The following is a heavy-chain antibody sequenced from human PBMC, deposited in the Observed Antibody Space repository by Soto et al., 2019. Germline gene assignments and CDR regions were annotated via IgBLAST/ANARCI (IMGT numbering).Heavy chain of an antibody. V-gene: IGHV3-23*01. CDR3: AKDLLAARFFKTDYYYGMDV. CDR1: GFTFSSYA. Sequence: GGSLRLSCAASGFTFSSYAMSWVRQAPGKGLEWVSAISGSGGSTYYADSVKGRFTISRDNSKNTLYLQMNSLRAEDTAVYYCAKDLLAARFFKTDYYYGMDVWGQGTTVTVSS. D-gene: IGHD6-6*01. CDR2: ISGSGGST. J-gene: IGHJ6*02.